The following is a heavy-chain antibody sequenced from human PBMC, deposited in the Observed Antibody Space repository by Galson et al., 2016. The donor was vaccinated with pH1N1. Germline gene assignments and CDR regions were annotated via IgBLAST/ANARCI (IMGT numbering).Heavy chain of an antibody. J-gene: IGHJ4*01. Sequence: SLRLSCAASGFTSSTYWMHWVRQGPGQGLVWVARIKYDGSTTAYADSVKGRFTISRDNAKNTLYLDMNSLRVEDTAVYHCARDLDRVLFDYWGHGTLVTVSS. CDR1: GFTSSTYW. CDR3: ARDLDRVLFDY. D-gene: IGHD3/OR15-3a*01. V-gene: IGHV3-74*01. CDR2: IKYDGSTT.